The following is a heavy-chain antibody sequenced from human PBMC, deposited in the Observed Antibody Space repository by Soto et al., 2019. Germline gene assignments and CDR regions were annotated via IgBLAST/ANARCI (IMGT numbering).Heavy chain of an antibody. J-gene: IGHJ6*02. V-gene: IGHV4-39*01. CDR2: IYYSGST. CDR1: GGSISSITYY. D-gene: IGHD5-18*01. CDR3: ACIFSGGYGYGFYYYGMDV. Sequence: SDTLSLTCTVYGGSISSITYYLGRIRQPAGKGLEWIGSIYYSGSTYYNPSLKSRVTISVDTSKNQFSLKLSSVTAADTAVYYCACIFSGGYGYGFYYYGMDVWGQGTTVT.